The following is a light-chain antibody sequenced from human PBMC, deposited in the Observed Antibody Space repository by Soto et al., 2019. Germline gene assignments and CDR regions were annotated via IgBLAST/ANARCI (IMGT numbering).Light chain of an antibody. V-gene: IGKV1-5*03. J-gene: IGKJ1*01. Sequence: DIQMTQSPSTLSGSVGDRVTITCRASQTISSWLAWYQQKPGKAPKLLIYKASTLKSGVPSRFSGSGSGTEFTLTICSLQPDDFATYYCQHYNSYSAAVGQGTKVDIK. CDR2: KAS. CDR1: QTISSW. CDR3: QHYNSYSAA.